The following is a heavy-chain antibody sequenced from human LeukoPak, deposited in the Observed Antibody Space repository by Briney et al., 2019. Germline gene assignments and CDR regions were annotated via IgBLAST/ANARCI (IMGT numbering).Heavy chain of an antibody. CDR3: ARDLLHYDFWSGYLS. V-gene: IGHV4-61*02. CDR2: INTSGST. CDR1: GGSISSGSYY. J-gene: IGHJ4*02. D-gene: IGHD3-3*01. Sequence: SETLSLTCTVSGGSISSGSYYWSWIRQPAGKGLEWIGRINTSGSTNYNPSLKSRVTISVDTSKNQFSLKLSSVTAADTAVYYCARDLLHYDFWSGYLSWGQGTLVTVSS.